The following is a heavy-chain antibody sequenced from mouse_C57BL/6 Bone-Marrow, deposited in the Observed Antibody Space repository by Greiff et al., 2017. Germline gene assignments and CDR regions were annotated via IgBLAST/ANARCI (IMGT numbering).Heavy chain of an antibody. V-gene: IGHV1-55*01. CDR2: IYPGSGST. CDR1: GYTFTSYW. Sequence: VQLQESGAELVKPGASVKMSCKASGYTFTSYWITWVKQRPGQGLEWIGDIYPGSGSTNYNEKFKSKATLTVDTSSSTAYIQLSSLTSEDSAVYYIYYYSMDYWGQGTSVTVSS. CDR3: YYYSMDY. J-gene: IGHJ4*01.